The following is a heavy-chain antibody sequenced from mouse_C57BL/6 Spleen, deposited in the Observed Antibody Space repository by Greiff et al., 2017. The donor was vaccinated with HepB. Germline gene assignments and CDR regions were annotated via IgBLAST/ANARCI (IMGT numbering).Heavy chain of an antibody. CDR1: GYTFTSYW. Sequence: QVQLKQPGAELVKPGASVKLSCKASGYTFTSYWMHWVKQRPGRGLEWIGRIDPNSGGTKYNEKFKSKATLTVDKPSSTAYMQLSSLTSEDSAVYYCARRDFYYGYFDVWGTGTTVTVSS. V-gene: IGHV1-72*01. CDR3: ARRDFYYGYFDV. CDR2: IDPNSGGT. J-gene: IGHJ1*03.